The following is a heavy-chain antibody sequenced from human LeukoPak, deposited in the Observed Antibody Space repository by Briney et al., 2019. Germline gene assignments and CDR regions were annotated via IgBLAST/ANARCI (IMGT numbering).Heavy chain of an antibody. D-gene: IGHD2-21*02. CDR1: GFTFSNYA. J-gene: IGHJ4*02. Sequence: GSLRLSCAASGFTFSNYAMSWVRQAPGRGLEWVSGITGSGASTYYADSVKGRFTISRDNSKNTLYLQMNSLRAEDTAVYYCAKKLVADIPPLYWGQGTLVTVSS. CDR3: AKKLVADIPPLY. CDR2: ITGSGAST. V-gene: IGHV3-23*01.